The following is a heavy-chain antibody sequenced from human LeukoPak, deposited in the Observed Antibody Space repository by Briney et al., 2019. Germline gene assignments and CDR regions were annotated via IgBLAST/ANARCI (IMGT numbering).Heavy chain of an antibody. V-gene: IGHV4-59*01. J-gene: IGHJ4*02. CDR1: GGSISSYY. Sequence: SSETLSLTCTVSGGSISSYYWSWIRQPPGKGLEWIGYIYYSGNTNYNPSLKSRVTMSVDTSKNQFSLKLTPVTAADTAVYYCARGARGDGYNYDYWGQGTLVTVSS. CDR3: ARGARGDGYNYDY. CDR2: IYYSGNT. D-gene: IGHD5-24*01.